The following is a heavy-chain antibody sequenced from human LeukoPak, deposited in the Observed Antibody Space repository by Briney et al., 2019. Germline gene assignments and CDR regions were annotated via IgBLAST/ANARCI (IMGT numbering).Heavy chain of an antibody. J-gene: IGHJ4*02. V-gene: IGHV1-46*01. CDR3: ASLGSGSSPIIDFDY. D-gene: IGHD3-10*01. CDR2: IDPSGGST. Sequence: GASVKVSCKASGYSFTSYYMHWVRQAPGQGLEWMGIIDPSGGSTYYAQKFQGGITMTRDTSTSTVYMELSSLRSEDTAIYYCASLGSGSSPIIDFDYWGQGALVTVSS. CDR1: GYSFTSYY.